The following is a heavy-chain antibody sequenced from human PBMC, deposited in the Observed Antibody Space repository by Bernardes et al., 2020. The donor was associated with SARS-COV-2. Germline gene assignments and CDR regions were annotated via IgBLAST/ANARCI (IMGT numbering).Heavy chain of an antibody. V-gene: IGHV3-7*01. CDR3: ARDGDGYFDY. Sequence: GGSLRLSCAASGFTFSNYWMSWVRQAPGKGLEWVANIKQDASDKYYVDSVKGRFTISRDNAKNSLYLQMNSLRAEDTAVYFCARDGDGYFDYWGQGTLVTVSS. CDR2: IKQDASDK. CDR1: GFTFSNYW. D-gene: IGHD2-21*01. J-gene: IGHJ4*02.